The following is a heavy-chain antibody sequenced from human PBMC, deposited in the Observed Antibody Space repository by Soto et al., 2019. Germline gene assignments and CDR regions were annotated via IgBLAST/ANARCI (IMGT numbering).Heavy chain of an antibody. V-gene: IGHV3-23*01. CDR3: TKIRGYGGY. CDR2: ISGSNGAK. D-gene: IGHD5-18*01. Sequence: GGSLRLSCVGSGITLSSYAMTWVRQARGKGLEWVSTISGSNGAKHYAASVRGRFTISRDPSMNTLFLQMDSLTADDTAVYYCTKIRGYGGYWGQGAQVTVPS. J-gene: IGHJ4*02. CDR1: GITLSSYA.